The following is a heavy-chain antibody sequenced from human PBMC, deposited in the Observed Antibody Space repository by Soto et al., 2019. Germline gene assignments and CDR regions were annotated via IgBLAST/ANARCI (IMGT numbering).Heavy chain of an antibody. J-gene: IGHJ4*02. CDR1: GYTITSYY. CDR3: AARAVRELGYVSDY. Sequence: VPVKASCKASGYTITSYYMHWVRQSPGQGLEWMGIINPSGGSTSYAQKFQGRVTMTRDTSTSTVHMGVGSLRSEDTSVYHWAARAVRELGYVSDYRGQRSRVT. CDR2: INPSGGST. V-gene: IGHV1-46*01. D-gene: IGHD5-18*01.